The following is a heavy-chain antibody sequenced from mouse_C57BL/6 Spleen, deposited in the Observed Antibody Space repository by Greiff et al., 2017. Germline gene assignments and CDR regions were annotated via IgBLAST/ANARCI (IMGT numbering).Heavy chain of an antibody. CDR3: ARHLLWLRRGDWYFDV. CDR1: GFSLSTFGRG. V-gene: IGHV8-8*01. D-gene: IGHD2-2*01. Sequence: QVTLKESGPGILQPSQTLSLTCSFSGFSLSTFGRGVGWIRKPSGKGLEWLAHIWWDDDKYYNPALKSRLTISKDTSKNQVFLKMANVDTADTATYYCARHLLWLRRGDWYFDVWGTGTTVTVSS. J-gene: IGHJ1*03. CDR2: IWWDDDK.